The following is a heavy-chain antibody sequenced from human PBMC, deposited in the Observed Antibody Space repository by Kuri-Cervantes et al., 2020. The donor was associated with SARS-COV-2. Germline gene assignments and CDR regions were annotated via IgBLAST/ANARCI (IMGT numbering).Heavy chain of an antibody. D-gene: IGHD3-10*01. Sequence: ESLKISCTVSGGSISSSGYYWGCIRQPPGKGLEWIGTIYYSGSTNYNPSLKSRVTISVDTSKNQFSLRLGSVTAADTAVFYCARISRTGGYYGSGSPNWFDPWGQGTLVTVSS. J-gene: IGHJ5*02. V-gene: IGHV4-39*01. CDR3: ARISRTGGYYGSGSPNWFDP. CDR2: IYYSGST. CDR1: GGSISSSGYY.